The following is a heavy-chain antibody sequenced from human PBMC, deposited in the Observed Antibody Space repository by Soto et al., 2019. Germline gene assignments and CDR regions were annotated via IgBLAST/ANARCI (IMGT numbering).Heavy chain of an antibody. J-gene: IGHJ4*02. V-gene: IGHV3-13*01. CDR2: IGKVGDT. D-gene: IGHD6-13*01. CDR1: GFTFSRYD. Sequence: EVQLVESGGDLVQPGGSLRLSCTASGFTFSRYDFHWVRQPTGKGLEWVSAIGKVGDTYYAGSVKGRFTISREDAKNSLYLQMNSVRAGDTAVYYCTRGAAGFDYWGPGTLVTVSS. CDR3: TRGAAGFDY.